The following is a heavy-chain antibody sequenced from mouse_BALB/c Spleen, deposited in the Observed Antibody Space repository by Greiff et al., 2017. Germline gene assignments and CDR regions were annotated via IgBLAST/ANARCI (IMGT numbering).Heavy chain of an antibody. CDR1: GFNIKDTY. J-gene: IGHJ4*01. CDR2: IDPANGNT. Sequence: EVQLQQSGAELVKPGASVKLSCTASGFNIKDTYMHWVKQRPEQGLEWIGRIDPANGNTKYDPKFQGKATITADTSSKPAYLQLSSLTSEDTAVYYCARSERVYAMDDWGQGTSVTVSS. CDR3: ARSERVYAMDD. V-gene: IGHV14-3*02.